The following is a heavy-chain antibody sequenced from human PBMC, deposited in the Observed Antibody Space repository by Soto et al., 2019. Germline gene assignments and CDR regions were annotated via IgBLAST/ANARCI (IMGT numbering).Heavy chain of an antibody. D-gene: IGHD3-22*01. V-gene: IGHV3-23*01. CDR2: ISGSGGNT. CDR1: GFTFSSYA. J-gene: IGHJ5*02. Sequence: QLGGSLRLSCAASGFTFSSYAMSWVRQAPGKGLEWVSVISGSGGNTYYADSVKGRFTISRDNSKNTLYLQMNSLRAEDTAVYYCARLGGYYQSLDPWGQGTLVTVSS. CDR3: ARLGGYYQSLDP.